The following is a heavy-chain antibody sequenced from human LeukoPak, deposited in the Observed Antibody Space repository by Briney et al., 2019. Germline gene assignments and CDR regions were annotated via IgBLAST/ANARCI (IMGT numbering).Heavy chain of an antibody. CDR2: ISWNSGSI. J-gene: IGHJ3*02. Sequence: HPGRSLRLSCAASGFTFDDYAMHWVRQAPGKGLEWVSGISWNSGSIGYADSVKGRFTISRDNSKNTLYLQMSSLRAEDTAVYYCAKDPNGDYIGAFDIWGQGTMVTVSS. V-gene: IGHV3-9*01. CDR1: GFTFDDYA. CDR3: AKDPNGDYIGAFDI. D-gene: IGHD4-17*01.